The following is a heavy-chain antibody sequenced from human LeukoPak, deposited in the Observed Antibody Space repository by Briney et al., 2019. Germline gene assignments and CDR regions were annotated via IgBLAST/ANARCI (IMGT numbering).Heavy chain of an antibody. Sequence: SETLSLTCTVSGGSISSYYWSWIRQPPGKGLEWIGYIYYSGSTYYNPSLKSRVTISVDTSKNRFSLKLSSVTAADTAVYYCARLWGIFSYYYYYYMDVWGKGTTVTVSS. CDR2: IYYSGST. CDR1: GGSISSYY. V-gene: IGHV4-59*08. CDR3: ARLWGIFSYYYYYYMDV. J-gene: IGHJ6*03. D-gene: IGHD2-15*01.